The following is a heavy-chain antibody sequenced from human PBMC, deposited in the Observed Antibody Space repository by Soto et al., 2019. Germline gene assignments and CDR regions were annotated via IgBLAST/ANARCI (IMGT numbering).Heavy chain of an antibody. CDR1: GGSISSGGYY. J-gene: IGHJ4*02. V-gene: IGHV4-31*03. CDR3: ARDRGVVTNYGIDY. D-gene: IGHD3-3*01. CDR2: IYYSGST. Sequence: SETLSLTCTVSGGSISSGGYYWSWIRQRPGKGLEWIGYIYYSGSTYYSPSLKSRVTISVDTSKNQFSLKLSSVTAADTAVYYCARDRGVVTNYGIDYWGQGTLVTVSS.